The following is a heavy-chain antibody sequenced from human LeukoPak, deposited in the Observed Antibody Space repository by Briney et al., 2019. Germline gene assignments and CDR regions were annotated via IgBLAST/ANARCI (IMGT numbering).Heavy chain of an antibody. V-gene: IGHV3-21*01. CDR3: ARVLDSGNYYFDY. D-gene: IGHD1-26*01. CDR1: GFTFSSYG. J-gene: IGHJ4*02. Sequence: GGSLRLSCAASGFTFSSYGMNWVRQAPGKGLEWVSSITSSSYKYYADSVKGRFTISRDNAKNSLYLQMNSLRAEDTAVYYCARVLDSGNYYFDYWGQGTRVTVSS. CDR2: ITSSSYK.